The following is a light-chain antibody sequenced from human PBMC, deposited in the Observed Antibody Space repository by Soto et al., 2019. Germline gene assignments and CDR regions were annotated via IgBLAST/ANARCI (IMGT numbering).Light chain of an antibody. Sequence: QPVLTQSPSASASLGASVKLTCTLSSRHSNYAIAWHQQQPEKGPRYLMKLNSDGSHTKWDGIPDRFSGSSSGAERYLTISSLLSEDEADYYCQTWDTGTVIFGGGTKLTVL. J-gene: IGLJ2*01. CDR3: QTWDTGTVI. CDR2: LNSDGSH. V-gene: IGLV4-69*01. CDR1: SRHSNYA.